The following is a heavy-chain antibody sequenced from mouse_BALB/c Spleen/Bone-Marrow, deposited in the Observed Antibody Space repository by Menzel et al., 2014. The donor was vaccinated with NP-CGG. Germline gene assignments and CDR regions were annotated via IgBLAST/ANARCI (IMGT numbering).Heavy chain of an antibody. CDR2: ISGGGSYT. CDR1: GFSFNSHG. CDR3: ARHAYYDQTEVSFVY. Sequence: EVKVVESGGGLVKSGGSLKLSCAASGFSFNSHGMSWVRQTPEKRLEWVATISGGGSYTFYPDSVKGRFTISRDNAKNNLYLQLSSLRSEDTALYYCARHAYYDQTEVSFVYWGQGTLVTVSA. J-gene: IGHJ3*01. D-gene: IGHD2-4*01. V-gene: IGHV5-9-2*01.